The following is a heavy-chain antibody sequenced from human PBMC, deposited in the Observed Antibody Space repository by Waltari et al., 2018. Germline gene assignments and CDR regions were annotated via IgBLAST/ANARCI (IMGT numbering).Heavy chain of an antibody. D-gene: IGHD2-2*01. CDR2: TDDRSKWYN. Sequence: QVQLQQSGPGLVKPSQTLSLTCAISGDTVSSNSAAWNWIRQSPSRGLEWLGRTDDRSKWYNDYAVSVKSRISIKPDTSKNQFSLQLTSVTPEDTAVYFCARDLRNTITWAYYYGIDVWGQGTTVTVSS. CDR1: GDTVSSNSAA. V-gene: IGHV6-1*01. J-gene: IGHJ6*02. CDR3: ARDLRNTITWAYYYGIDV.